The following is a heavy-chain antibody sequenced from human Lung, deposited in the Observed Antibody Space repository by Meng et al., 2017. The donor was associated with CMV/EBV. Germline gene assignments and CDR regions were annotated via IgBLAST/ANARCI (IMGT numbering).Heavy chain of an antibody. CDR3: AIAMVVTGFSDHDAFDI. V-gene: IGHV1-46*01. J-gene: IGHJ3*02. D-gene: IGHD4-23*01. CDR1: GYTFTSYY. Sequence: SVXVSXXASGYTFTSYYMHWVRQAPGQGLEWMGIINPSGGSTSYAQKFQGRVTMTRDTSTSTVYMELSSLRSGDTAVYYCAIAMVVTGFSDHDAFDIWGQGTMVTVSS. CDR2: INPSGGST.